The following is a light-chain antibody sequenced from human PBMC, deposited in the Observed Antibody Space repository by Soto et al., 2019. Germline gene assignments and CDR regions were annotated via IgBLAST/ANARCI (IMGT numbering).Light chain of an antibody. CDR3: CSYAGNSTFVV. V-gene: IGLV2-23*02. J-gene: IGLJ2*01. Sequence: QSALTQPASVSGSPGQSITISCTGTSSDVGSYNLVSWYQQHPGKAPKLMIYEVSKRPSGVSNRFSGSKSGNTASLTISGLQAEDEADYYCCSYAGNSTFVVFGGGTKLTVL. CDR2: EVS. CDR1: SSDVGSYNL.